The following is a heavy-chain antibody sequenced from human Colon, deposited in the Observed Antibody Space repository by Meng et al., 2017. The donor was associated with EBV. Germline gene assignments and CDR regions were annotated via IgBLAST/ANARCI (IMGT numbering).Heavy chain of an antibody. V-gene: IGHV4/OR15-8*02. CDR2: IHHSGTT. Sequence: HLQQPDHALQKSTDTLSIPCEVSGCSIISNTHWWRGVRQPPGKGPEWIWKIHHSGTTNYNPSFKSRVTMSIDTWKNRFSLDLTSVTAADTAVYYCARGSYYTWATWGQGTLVTVSS. D-gene: IGHD3-10*01. J-gene: IGHJ5*02. CDR1: GCSIISNTHW. CDR3: ARGSYYTWAT.